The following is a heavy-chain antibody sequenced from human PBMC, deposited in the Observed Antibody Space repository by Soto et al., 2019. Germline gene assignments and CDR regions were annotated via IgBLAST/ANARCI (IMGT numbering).Heavy chain of an antibody. J-gene: IGHJ4*02. D-gene: IGHD3-22*01. CDR2: ISSSSSTI. CDR1: GFTFSSYS. Sequence: GSLRLSCAASGFTFSSYSINCFRHAALKWLEWVSYISSSSSTIYYADSVKGRFTISRDNAKNSLYLQMNSLRDEDTAVYYCARVAYYYDSSGYYYGGPFDYWGQGTLVTVSS. V-gene: IGHV3-48*02. CDR3: ARVAYYYDSSGYYYGGPFDY.